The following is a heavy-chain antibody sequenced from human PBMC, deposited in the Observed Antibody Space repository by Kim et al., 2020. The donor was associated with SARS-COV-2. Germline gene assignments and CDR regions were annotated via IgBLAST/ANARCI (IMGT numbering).Heavy chain of an antibody. D-gene: IGHD6-13*01. CDR3: AKDAGYSSSWYGILYYG. CDR2: ISWNSGSI. J-gene: IGHJ6*01. CDR1: GFTFDDYA. V-gene: IGHV3-9*01. Sequence: LRLSCAASGFTFDDYAMHWVRQAPGKGLEWVSGISWNSGSIGYADSVKGRFTISRDNAKNSLYLQMNSLRAEDTALYYCAKDAGYSSSWYGILYYG.